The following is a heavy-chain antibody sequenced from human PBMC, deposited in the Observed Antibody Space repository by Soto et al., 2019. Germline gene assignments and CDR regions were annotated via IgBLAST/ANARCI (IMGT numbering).Heavy chain of an antibody. D-gene: IGHD6-19*01. V-gene: IGHV3-33*01. J-gene: IGHJ4*02. CDR3: ARDKGGGQWLVYFDY. CDR1: GFTFSSYG. CDR2: IWYDGSNK. Sequence: GGSLRLSCAASGFTFSSYGMHWVRQAPGKGLEWVAVIWYDGSNKYYADSVKGRFTISRDNSKNTLYLQMNSLRAEDTAVYYCARDKGGGQWLVYFDYWGQGTLVTVSS.